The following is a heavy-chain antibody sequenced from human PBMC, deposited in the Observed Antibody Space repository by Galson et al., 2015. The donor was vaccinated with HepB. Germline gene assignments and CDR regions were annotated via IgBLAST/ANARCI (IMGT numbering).Heavy chain of an antibody. CDR3: ARGAQLWLPRGFFDY. CDR1: GFTFSSYA. CDR2: ISSNGGST. D-gene: IGHD5-18*01. Sequence: SLRLSCAASGFTFSSYAMHWVRQAPGKGLEYVSAISSNGGSTYYANSVKGRFTISRDNSKNTLYLQMGSLRAEDMAVYYCARGAQLWLPRGFFDYWGQGTLVTVSS. J-gene: IGHJ4*02. V-gene: IGHV3-64*01.